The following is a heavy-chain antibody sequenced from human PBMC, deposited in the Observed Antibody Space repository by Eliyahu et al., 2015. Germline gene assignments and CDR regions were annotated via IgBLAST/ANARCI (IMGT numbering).Heavy chain of an antibody. J-gene: IGHJ4*02. CDR2: INHSGST. CDR1: GGSFSGYY. CDR3: ARGRYGGISFHNY. Sequence: QVQLQQWGAGLLKPSETLSLTCAVYGGSFSGYYWSWIRQPPGKGLEWIGEINHSGSTNYNPSLKSRVTISVDTSKNQFSLTLSSVTAADTAVYYCARGRYGGISFHNYWGQGTLVTVSS. V-gene: IGHV4-34*01. D-gene: IGHD4-23*01.